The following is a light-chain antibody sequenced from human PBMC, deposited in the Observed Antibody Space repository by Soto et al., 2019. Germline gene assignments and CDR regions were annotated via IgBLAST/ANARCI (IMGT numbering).Light chain of an antibody. J-gene: IGKJ1*01. V-gene: IGKV3-11*01. CDR2: DAA. Sequence: ETVLSQKNATVSSSPGERAPLSCRGSQRGSRCLAWCQQKPGEAARLLMFDAAKRATGVPARFSGSGSGTDVTLTISSLEPEDFAVYYCQQCSNWPPTFGQVTKVDVK. CDR3: QQCSNWPPT. CDR1: QRGSRC.